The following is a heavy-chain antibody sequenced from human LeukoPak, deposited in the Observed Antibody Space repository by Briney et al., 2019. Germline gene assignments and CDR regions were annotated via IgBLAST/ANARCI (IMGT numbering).Heavy chain of an antibody. CDR2: ISAYNGNT. CDR1: GYTFTGYY. V-gene: IGHV1-18*04. CDR3: ARLDWDYYGMDV. Sequence: ASVKVSCKASGYTFTGYYMHWVRQAPGQGLEWMGWISAYNGNTNYAQKLQGRVTMTTDTSTSTAYMELRSLRSDDTAVYYCARLDWDYYGMDVWGQGTTVTVSS. J-gene: IGHJ6*02. D-gene: IGHD3-3*01.